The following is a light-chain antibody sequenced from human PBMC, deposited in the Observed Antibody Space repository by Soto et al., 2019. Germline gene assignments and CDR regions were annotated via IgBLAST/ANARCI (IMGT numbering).Light chain of an antibody. CDR3: HQYNNWPLT. Sequence: EIVLTQSPVTLSLSPGERATLSCRASQSVSGYVAWYQQKPGQAPRLLIYDTSTRATTVPARFNGSGSGTEFSLAISNLQSEDFAVYYCHQYNNWPLTFGGGTKVDIK. CDR1: QSVSGY. V-gene: IGKV3-15*01. CDR2: DTS. J-gene: IGKJ4*01.